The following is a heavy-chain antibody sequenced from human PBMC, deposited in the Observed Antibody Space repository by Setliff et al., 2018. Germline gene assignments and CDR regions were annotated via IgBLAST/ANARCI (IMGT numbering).Heavy chain of an antibody. D-gene: IGHD2-15*01. Sequence: PSETLSLTCTVFGGSISGYYWSWIRQPPGKGLEWIGNIYTSGSTKYNPSLRSRVTISVDTSKNQFSLRLSSVAATDTAVYYCLRIRLVPHGHSWGHGTLVTVSS. CDR1: GGSISGYY. V-gene: IGHV4-4*08. CDR3: LRIRLVPHGHS. J-gene: IGHJ5*01. CDR2: IYTSGST.